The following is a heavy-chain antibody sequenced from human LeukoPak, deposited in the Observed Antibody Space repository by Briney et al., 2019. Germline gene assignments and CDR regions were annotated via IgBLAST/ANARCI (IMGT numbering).Heavy chain of an antibody. Sequence: SVKVSCKASGGTLSRYAIRWVRQAPGQGPEWMGGIIPIFGTTNYAQKFQGRVTITADESTSTAYMELSSLRSEDTAVYYCARIVGIASRGYFDHRRPGTLVTVSS. J-gene: IGHJ4*02. CDR3: ARIVGIASRGYFDH. V-gene: IGHV1-69*13. CDR1: GGTLSRYA. D-gene: IGHD3-10*01. CDR2: IIPIFGTT.